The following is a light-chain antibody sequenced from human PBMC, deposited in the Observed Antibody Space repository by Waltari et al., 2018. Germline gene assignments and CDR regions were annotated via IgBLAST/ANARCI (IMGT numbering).Light chain of an antibody. V-gene: IGLV2-8*01. Sequence: QSALTQPPSASGSPGQSVTISCTGTSSDVGGYNYVSWYQQHPGKAPKVMIYEVNKRPSGVPDRFSGSKSGNTASLTVSGRQAEDEADYYCSTYAGSNNLLFGGGTNLTVL. J-gene: IGLJ2*01. CDR2: EVN. CDR1: SSDVGGYNY. CDR3: STYAGSNNLL.